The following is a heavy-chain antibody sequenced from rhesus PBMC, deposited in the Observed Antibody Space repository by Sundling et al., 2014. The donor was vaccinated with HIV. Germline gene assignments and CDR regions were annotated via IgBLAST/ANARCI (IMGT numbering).Heavy chain of an antibody. CDR2: IYGRGTST. D-gene: IGHD2-27*01. J-gene: IGHJ4*01. V-gene: IGHV4-169*02. Sequence: QVQLQESGPGLVKPSETLSLTCAVSGGSISSNYWSWIRQAPGKGLEWIGYIYGRGTSTNYNPSLKSRVTLSVDTSKNQFSLKLSSVTAADTAVYYCASSGVVVVPYYFDYWGQGVLVTVSS. CDR3: ASSGVVVVPYYFDY. CDR1: GGSISSNY.